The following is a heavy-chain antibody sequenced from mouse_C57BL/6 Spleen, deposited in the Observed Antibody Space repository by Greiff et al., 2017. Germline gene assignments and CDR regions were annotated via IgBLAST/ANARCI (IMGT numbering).Heavy chain of an antibody. V-gene: IGHV1-22*01. D-gene: IGHD2-4*01. CDR1: GYTFTDYN. J-gene: IGHJ1*03. Sequence: EVQLQQSGPELVKPGASVKMSCKASGYTFTDYNMHWVKQSHGKSLEWIGYINPNNGGTSYNQKFKGKATLTVNKSSSTAYMELRSLTSEDSAVYDCARKGAIYYDYDGGWYFDVWGTGTTVTVSS. CDR3: ARKGAIYYDYDGGWYFDV. CDR2: INPNNGGT.